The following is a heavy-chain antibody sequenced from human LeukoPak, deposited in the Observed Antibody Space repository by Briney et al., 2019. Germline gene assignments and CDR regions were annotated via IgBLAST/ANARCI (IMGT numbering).Heavy chain of an antibody. V-gene: IGHV1-18*01. CDR1: GYTFTSYG. Sequence: ASVKVSCKASGYTFTSYGISWVRQAPGQGLEWMGWISAYNGNTNYAQKLQGRVTMTTDTSTSTAYMELRSLRSDDTAVYYCARDFLSYYYGSGSYYNDYSRQGTLVTVSS. D-gene: IGHD3-10*01. J-gene: IGHJ4*02. CDR2: ISAYNGNT. CDR3: ARDFLSYYYGSGSYYNDY.